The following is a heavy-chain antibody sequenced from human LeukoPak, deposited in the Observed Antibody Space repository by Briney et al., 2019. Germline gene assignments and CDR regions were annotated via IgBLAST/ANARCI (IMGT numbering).Heavy chain of an antibody. CDR2: IKQDGSEK. V-gene: IGHV3-7*01. Sequence: PGGSLRLSCAASGFTFSSYGMGWVRQAPGKGLEWVANIKQDGSEKYYVDSVKGRFTISRDNAKNSLYLQMNSLRAEDTAVYYCAREGSGYDFLDYWGQGTLVTVSS. CDR3: AREGSGYDFLDY. D-gene: IGHD5-12*01. J-gene: IGHJ4*02. CDR1: GFTFSSYG.